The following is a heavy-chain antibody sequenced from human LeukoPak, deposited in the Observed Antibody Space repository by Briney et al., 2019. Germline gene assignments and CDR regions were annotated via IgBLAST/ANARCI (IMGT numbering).Heavy chain of an antibody. CDR1: DFKIRNYY. CDR3: AKDSLRWSYCSSTSCFSYFDY. CDR2: ISGGGDT. J-gene: IGHJ4*02. V-gene: IGHV3-53*05. D-gene: IGHD2-2*01. Sequence: PGGSLRLSCAASDFKIRNYYISWVRQAPGKGLEWVSVISGGGDTSYSDSVKGRFTISRDNSKNTLYLQMNSLRAEDTAVYYCAKDSLRWSYCSSTSCFSYFDYWGQGTLVTVSS.